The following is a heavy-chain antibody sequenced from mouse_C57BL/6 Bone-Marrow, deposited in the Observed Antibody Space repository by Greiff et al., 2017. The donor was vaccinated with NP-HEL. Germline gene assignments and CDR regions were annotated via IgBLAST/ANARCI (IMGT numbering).Heavy chain of an antibody. V-gene: IGHV5-16*01. D-gene: IGHD2-4*01. CDR3: AREGGLRRRTYAMDY. J-gene: IGHJ4*01. CDR2: INYDGSST. Sequence: EVKLLESEGGLVQPGSSMKLSCTASGFTFSDYYMAWVRQVPEKGLEWVANINYDGSSTYYLDSLKSRFIISRDNAKNILYLQMSSLKSEDTATXYCAREGGLRRRTYAMDYWGQGTAVTVSS. CDR1: GFTFSDYY.